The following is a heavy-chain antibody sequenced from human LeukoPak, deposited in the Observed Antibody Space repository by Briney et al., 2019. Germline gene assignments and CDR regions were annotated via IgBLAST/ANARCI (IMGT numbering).Heavy chain of an antibody. V-gene: IGHV3-7*03. J-gene: IGHJ3*01. D-gene: IGHD3-3*01. Sequence: PGGSLRLSCAASGFTVSSNYMSWVRQGPGKGLEWVANIKPGGNEKYYVDSVKGRFTISRDNVKNSLYLQMNSLRAEDTAIYYCATFRFLGTWGQGTMVTVSP. CDR1: GFTVSSNY. CDR3: ATFRFLGT. CDR2: IKPGGNEK.